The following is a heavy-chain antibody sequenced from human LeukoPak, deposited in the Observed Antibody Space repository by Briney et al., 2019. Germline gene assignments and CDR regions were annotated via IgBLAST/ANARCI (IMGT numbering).Heavy chain of an antibody. CDR2: ISSGGRT. D-gene: IGHD4-17*01. Sequence: GGSLRLSCAASGFTFSSYAMTWVRQAPGKGLEWVSLISSGGRTYYADSVKGRFTISRDNFKNTLYLQMNCLRAEDAVVYYCARDSPPLITVTNPHDPQYNGLDVWGQGTTVTVSS. V-gene: IGHV3-23*03. CDR3: ARDSPPLITVTNPHDPQYNGLDV. J-gene: IGHJ6*02. CDR1: GFTFSSYA.